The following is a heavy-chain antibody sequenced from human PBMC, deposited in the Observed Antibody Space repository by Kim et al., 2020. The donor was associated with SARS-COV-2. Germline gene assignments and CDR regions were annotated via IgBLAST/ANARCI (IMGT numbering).Heavy chain of an antibody. V-gene: IGHV3-49*04. Sequence: GGSLRLSCTASGFTFGDYAMSWVRQAPGKGLEWVGFIRSKAYGGTTEYAASVKGRFTISRDDSKSIAYLQMNSLKTEDTAVYYCTRVAAVAGRFDYWGQGTLVTVSS. CDR3: TRVAAVAGRFDY. D-gene: IGHD6-19*01. CDR1: GFTFGDYA. J-gene: IGHJ4*02. CDR2: IRSKAYGGTT.